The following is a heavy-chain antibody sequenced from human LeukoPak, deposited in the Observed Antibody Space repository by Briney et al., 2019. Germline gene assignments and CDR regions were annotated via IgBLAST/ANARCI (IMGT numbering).Heavy chain of an antibody. CDR3: SKGHYSNQNWFDP. Sequence: SETLSLTCTVSGGSISSYYWSWIRQPPGKGLEWIGYIYYSGSTNYNPSLKSRVTISVDTSKNQFSLKLSSVTAADTAVYYCSKGHYSNQNWFDPWGQGTLVTVSS. CDR1: GGSISSYY. V-gene: IGHV4-59*08. J-gene: IGHJ5*02. CDR2: IYYSGST. D-gene: IGHD4-4*01.